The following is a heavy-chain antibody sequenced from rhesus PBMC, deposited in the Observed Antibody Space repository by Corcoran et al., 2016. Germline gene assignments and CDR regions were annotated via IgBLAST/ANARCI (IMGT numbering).Heavy chain of an antibody. V-gene: IGHV4-106*01. Sequence: QVQLQESGPGLVKPSETLSLTCAVSGASIRDNYYWTWVRQPPGQGMGWIGNIHGGGGGNINNPTIKTRVTISMDTSKNQISLIVSPVTAADTAVYYCAGTLRIDFWGQGVLVTVSS. CDR3: AGTLRIDF. CDR1: GASIRDNYY. CDR2: IHGGGGGN. D-gene: IGHD2-39*01. J-gene: IGHJ4*01.